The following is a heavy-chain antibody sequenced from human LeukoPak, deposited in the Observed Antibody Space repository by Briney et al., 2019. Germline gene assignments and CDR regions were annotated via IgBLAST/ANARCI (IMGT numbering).Heavy chain of an antibody. CDR3: ARDPREVEWELPDY. Sequence: GGSLRLSCAASGFTFSSYSMNWVRQAPGKGLEWVSSISSSSSYIYYADSVKGRFTISRDNAKNSLYLQMNSLRAEDTAVYYCARDPREVEWELPDYWGQGTLVTVSS. CDR2: ISSSSSYI. J-gene: IGHJ4*02. V-gene: IGHV3-21*01. CDR1: GFTFSSYS. D-gene: IGHD1-26*01.